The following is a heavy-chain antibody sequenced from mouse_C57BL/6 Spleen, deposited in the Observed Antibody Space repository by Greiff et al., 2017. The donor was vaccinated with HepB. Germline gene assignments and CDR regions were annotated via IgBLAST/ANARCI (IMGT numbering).Heavy chain of an antibody. CDR1: GFNIKDDY. CDR3: TSDGYPGAMDY. D-gene: IGHD2-3*01. V-gene: IGHV14-4*01. J-gene: IGHJ4*01. CDR2: IDPENGDT. Sequence: VQLQQSGAELVRPGASVKLSCTASGFNIKDDYMHWVKQRPEQGLEWIGWIDPENGDTEYASKFQGKATITADTSSNTAYLQLSSLTSEDTAVYYCTSDGYPGAMDYWGQGTSVTVSS.